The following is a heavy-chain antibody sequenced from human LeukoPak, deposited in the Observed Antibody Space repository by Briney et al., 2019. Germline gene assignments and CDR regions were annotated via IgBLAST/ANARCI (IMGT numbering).Heavy chain of an antibody. CDR2: ISSSSSYI. D-gene: IGHD2-15*01. Sequence: PGGSLRPSCAASGFTFSSYSMNWVRQAPGKGLEWVSSISSSSSYIYYADSVKGRFTISRDNAKNSLYLQMNSLRAEDTAVYYCARADCSGGSCYSFDAFDIWGQGTMVTVSS. CDR3: ARADCSGGSCYSFDAFDI. CDR1: GFTFSSYS. J-gene: IGHJ3*02. V-gene: IGHV3-21*01.